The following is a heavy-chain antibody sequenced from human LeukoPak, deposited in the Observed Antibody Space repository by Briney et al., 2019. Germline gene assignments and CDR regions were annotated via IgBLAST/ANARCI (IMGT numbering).Heavy chain of an antibody. J-gene: IGHJ4*02. D-gene: IGHD4-17*01. V-gene: IGHV4-59*01. CDR3: ARVSGDRQHYGDYDFDY. Sequence: GSLRLSCAASGFTFSIYEINWVRQPPGKGLEWIGYIYYSGSTNYNPSLKSRVTISVDTSKNQFSLKLSSVTAADTAVYYCARVSGDRQHYGDYDFDYWGQGTLVTVSS. CDR2: IYYSGST. CDR1: GFTFSIYE.